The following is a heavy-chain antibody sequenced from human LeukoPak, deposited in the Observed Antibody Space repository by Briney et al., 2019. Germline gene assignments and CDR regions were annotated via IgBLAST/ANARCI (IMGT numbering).Heavy chain of an antibody. CDR3: VRDFNWAFDS. D-gene: IGHD7-27*01. CDR1: GFTFSGFS. V-gene: IGHV3-48*01. Sequence: GGSLRLSCAASGFTFSGFSLNWVRQAPGKGLEWISNIRPSGSDMYYAASVKGRFTISRDSATNSLYLHMNNLKVDDSAVYFCVRDFNWAFDSWGQGTLVTVSS. J-gene: IGHJ4*02. CDR2: IRPSGSDM.